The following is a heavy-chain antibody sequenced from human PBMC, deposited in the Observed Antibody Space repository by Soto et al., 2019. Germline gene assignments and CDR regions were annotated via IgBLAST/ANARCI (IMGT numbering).Heavy chain of an antibody. V-gene: IGHV4-34*01. CDR2: MNHGGTT. D-gene: IGHD2-2*01. CDR1: GGSFSGYY. CDR3: ARGVYCSSTSCYWGMDV. Sequence: PSETLSLTCAVYGGSFSGYYWSWIRQPPGKGLEWIGEMNHGGTTNYNPSLKSRVTLSVDTSKNQFSLKLNSVTAADTAAYYCARGVYCSSTSCYWGMDVWGQGTTVTVSS. J-gene: IGHJ6*02.